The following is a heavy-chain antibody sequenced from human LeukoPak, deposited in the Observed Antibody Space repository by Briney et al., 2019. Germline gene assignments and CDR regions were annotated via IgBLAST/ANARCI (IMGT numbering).Heavy chain of an antibody. CDR2: IIPIFGTA. V-gene: IGHV1-69*05. J-gene: IGHJ4*02. Sequence: GASVKVSCKASGGTFSSYAISWVRQAPRQGLEWMGGIIPIFGTANYAQKFQGRVTITTDESTSTAYMELSSLRSEDTAVYYCAREVRGVDTAMVPLYYFDYWGQGTLVTVSS. D-gene: IGHD5-18*01. CDR1: GGTFSSYA. CDR3: AREVRGVDTAMVPLYYFDY.